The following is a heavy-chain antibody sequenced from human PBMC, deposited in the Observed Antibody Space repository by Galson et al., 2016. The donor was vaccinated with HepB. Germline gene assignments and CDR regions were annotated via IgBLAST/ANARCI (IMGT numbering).Heavy chain of an antibody. CDR2: ILYDGSKK. CDR3: ARDSFTIFGVTPNWFDP. CDR1: GFTFSRYG. D-gene: IGHD3-3*01. V-gene: IGHV3-33*01. J-gene: IGHJ5*02. Sequence: SLRLSCAASGFTFSRYGMHWVRQAPGKGLEWVAVILYDGSKKYYADSVKGRFTISRDNSKYTLYLQMNSLRAEDTAVYYWARDSFTIFGVTPNWFDPWGQGTLVTVSS.